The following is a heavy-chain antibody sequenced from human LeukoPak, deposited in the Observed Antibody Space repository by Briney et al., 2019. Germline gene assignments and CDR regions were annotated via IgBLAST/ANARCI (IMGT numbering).Heavy chain of an antibody. Sequence: PGGSLRLSCAASGFTFSNYAMSWVRQAPGKGLEWVSGLSGSGVGTDYADSVKGRFTISRDNSRNTMYLQMNSLRAEDTAVYYCAKHVGATTTNFDDWGQGTLVTVSS. CDR3: AKHVGATTTNFDD. D-gene: IGHD1-26*01. V-gene: IGHV3-23*01. CDR1: GFTFSNYA. J-gene: IGHJ4*02. CDR2: LSGSGVGT.